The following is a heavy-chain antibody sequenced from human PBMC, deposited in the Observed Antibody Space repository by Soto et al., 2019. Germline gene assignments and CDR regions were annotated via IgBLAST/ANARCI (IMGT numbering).Heavy chain of an antibody. CDR1: GFTFSMFW. CDR3: TRGPRSTSTGTGAF. Sequence: PGGSLRLSCAASGFTFSMFWMHWVRQVPGKGPEWVSRINDDGISTNYADSVKGRFTISRDNAKNILYLQMNALRVEDTAVYYCTRGPRSTSTGTGAFWGQGTPVTVSS. CDR2: INDDGIST. D-gene: IGHD1-1*01. V-gene: IGHV3-74*01. J-gene: IGHJ4*02.